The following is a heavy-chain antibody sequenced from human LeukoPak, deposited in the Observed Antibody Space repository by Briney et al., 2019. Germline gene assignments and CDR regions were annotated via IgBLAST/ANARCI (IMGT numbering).Heavy chain of an antibody. D-gene: IGHD3-22*01. CDR1: GGSVSSGSYY. J-gene: IGHJ4*02. Sequence: SETLSLTCTVSGGSVSSGSYYWNWIRQPPGKGLEWIGYIYYSGSTNYNPSLKSRVTISVDTSKNQFSLKLSSVTAADTAVYYCARTHTYYYDSSGYYYDYWGQGTLVTVSS. V-gene: IGHV4-61*01. CDR3: ARTHTYYYDSSGYYYDY. CDR2: IYYSGST.